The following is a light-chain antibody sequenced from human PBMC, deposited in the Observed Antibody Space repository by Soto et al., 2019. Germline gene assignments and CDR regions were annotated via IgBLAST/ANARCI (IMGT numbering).Light chain of an antibody. CDR1: ISDVGSYNL. CDR3: CSYAGNSRT. CDR2: EAT. J-gene: IGLJ1*01. V-gene: IGLV2-23*01. Sequence: LTQPASVSGSPGQSITISCTGSISDVGSYNLVSWYQHHPGKVPKVIIYEATKRPSGVSSRFSGSKSPNAASLTISGLQAEDEADYYCCSYAGNSRTFGSGTKVTVL.